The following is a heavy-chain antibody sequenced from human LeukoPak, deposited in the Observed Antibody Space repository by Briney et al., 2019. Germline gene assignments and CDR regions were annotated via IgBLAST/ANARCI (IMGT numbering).Heavy chain of an antibody. CDR3: AAPSDAGTVAGADDAFDI. CDR1: GYTFTSYG. D-gene: IGHD6-19*01. J-gene: IGHJ3*02. CDR2: ISAYNGNT. V-gene: IGHV1-18*01. Sequence: ASVKVSCEASGYTFTSYGISWVRQAPGQGLEWMGWISAYNGNTNYAQKLQGRVTMTTDTSTSTAYMELRSLRSDDTAVYYCAAPSDAGTVAGADDAFDIWGQGTMVTVSS.